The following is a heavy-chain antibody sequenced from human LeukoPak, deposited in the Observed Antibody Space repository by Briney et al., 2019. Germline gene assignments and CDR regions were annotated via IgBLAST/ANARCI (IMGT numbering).Heavy chain of an antibody. CDR2: IRYDGTTK. CDR3: ALMRRPPTTEDVGFDY. V-gene: IGHV3-30*02. D-gene: IGHD1-1*01. J-gene: IGHJ4*02. CDR1: GFSFSTNG. Sequence: GGSLRLSCAASGFSFSTNGIHWVRQAPGKGLEWVSFIRYDGTTKDYADSVKGRFSISRDNSKTTVYLQMNSLRAEDTAVYYCALMRRPPTTEDVGFDYWGQGTLVTVSS.